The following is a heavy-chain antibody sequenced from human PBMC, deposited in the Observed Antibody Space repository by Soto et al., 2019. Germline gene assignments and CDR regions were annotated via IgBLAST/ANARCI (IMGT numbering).Heavy chain of an antibody. V-gene: IGHV1-46*01. D-gene: IGHD6-6*01. CDR3: ARSYVTSRPLDY. Sequence: ASVKVSCKASGYTFTSYYMHWVRQAPGQGLEWMGIINPSGGSTSYAQKFQGRVSMTRDTSTASVYMELSSLRSEDAAVYYCARSYVTSRPLDYWGQGTLVTVSS. CDR1: GYTFTSYY. CDR2: INPSGGST. J-gene: IGHJ4*02.